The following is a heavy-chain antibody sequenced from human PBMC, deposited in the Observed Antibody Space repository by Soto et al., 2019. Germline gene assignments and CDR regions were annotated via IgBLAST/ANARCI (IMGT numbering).Heavy chain of an antibody. D-gene: IGHD3-9*01. CDR2: ISSSSSYI. CDR1: GFTFSSYS. Sequence: EVQLVESGGGLVKPGGSLRLSCAASGFTFSSYSMNWVRQAPGKGLEWVSSISSSSSYIYYADSVKGRFTISRDNAKNALYLQMNXLRAEDTAVYYCARDGVFDILTGLYIALYYFDYWGQGTLVTVSS. V-gene: IGHV3-21*01. J-gene: IGHJ4*02. CDR3: ARDGVFDILTGLYIALYYFDY.